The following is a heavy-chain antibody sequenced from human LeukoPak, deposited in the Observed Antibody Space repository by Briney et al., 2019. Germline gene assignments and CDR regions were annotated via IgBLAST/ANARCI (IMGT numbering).Heavy chain of an antibody. J-gene: IGHJ6*03. V-gene: IGHV3-30*02. D-gene: IGHD5-18*01. CDR1: GFTFSSYG. Sequence: GGSLRLSCAASGFTFSSYGMHWVRQAPGKGLEWVAFIRYDGSNKYYADSVKGRFTISRDNSKNTLYLQMNSLRAEDTAVYYCAKDFGWTRGYSYGRYYYYYMDVWGKGTTVTISS. CDR2: IRYDGSNK. CDR3: AKDFGWTRGYSYGRYYYYYMDV.